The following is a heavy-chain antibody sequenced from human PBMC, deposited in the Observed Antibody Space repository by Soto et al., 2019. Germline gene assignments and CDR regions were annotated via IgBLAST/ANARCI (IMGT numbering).Heavy chain of an antibody. D-gene: IGHD3-16*01. J-gene: IGHJ6*02. CDR2: ISGSGGST. CDR1: GFTFSSYA. V-gene: IGHV3-23*01. CDR3: AKAQYYDYVWGSYRGHYYYYYGMDV. Sequence: ASGFTFSSYAMSWVRQAPGKGLEWVSAISGSGGSTYYADSVKGRFTISRDNSNTLYLQMNSLRAEDTAVYYCAKAQYYDYVWGSYRGHYYYYYGMDVWGQGTTVTVSS.